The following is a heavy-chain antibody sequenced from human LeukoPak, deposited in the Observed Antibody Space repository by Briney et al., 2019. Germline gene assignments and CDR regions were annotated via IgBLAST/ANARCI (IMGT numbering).Heavy chain of an antibody. CDR3: ARQHSSSWHYFDY. J-gene: IGHJ4*02. CDR2: IYPGDSDT. D-gene: IGHD6-13*01. CDR1: GYSFSSYW. Sequence: GESLKISCKGSGYSFSSYWIGWVRQMPGKGLEWMGIIYPGDSDTRYSPSFQGQVTISADKSISTAYLQWSSLKASDTAMYYCARQHSSSWHYFDYWGQGTLVTVSS. V-gene: IGHV5-51*01.